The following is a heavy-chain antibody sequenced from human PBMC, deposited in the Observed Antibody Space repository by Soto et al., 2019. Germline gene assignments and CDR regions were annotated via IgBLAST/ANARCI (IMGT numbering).Heavy chain of an antibody. V-gene: IGHV1-69*02. CDR3: TFDVNTGVVYFDL. Sequence: QVQLVQSGAEVKKPGSSVKLSCTASGGSLSTYTISWVRQAPGQGLEWLGRIIPAFDMTNHARKFQGRVTITADKSTDTAYMEMTRLTSEDTAVYFCTFDVNTGVVYFDLWGQGTLLTVSS. CDR1: GGSLSTYT. D-gene: IGHD5-18*01. J-gene: IGHJ4*02. CDR2: IIPAFDMT.